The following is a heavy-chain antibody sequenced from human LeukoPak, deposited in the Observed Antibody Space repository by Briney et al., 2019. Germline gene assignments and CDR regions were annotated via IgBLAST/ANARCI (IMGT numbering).Heavy chain of an antibody. Sequence: SETLSLACTVSGGSITSYFWSWIRQPPGKGLEWIGYIYYDGSSNYNPSLKSRVTMSVDSSKNQFSLRLSSVTAADTAVYYCARIYYDSGAYYRRAFDIWGQGTMVSVSS. CDR3: ARIYYDSGAYYRRAFDI. D-gene: IGHD3-22*01. CDR2: IYYDGSS. J-gene: IGHJ3*02. V-gene: IGHV4-59*01. CDR1: GGSITSYF.